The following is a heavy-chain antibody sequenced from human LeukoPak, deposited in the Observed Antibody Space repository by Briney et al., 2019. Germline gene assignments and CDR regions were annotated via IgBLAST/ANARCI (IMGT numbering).Heavy chain of an antibody. CDR2: ISGSGGST. V-gene: IGHV3-23*01. Sequence: PGGSLRLSCAASGFTFSSYAMSWVRQAPGKGLEWVSAISGSGGSTCYADSVKGRLTISRDNSKNTLYLQMNSLRAEDTAVYYCAKLLRYFDWLFYDWGQGTLVTVSS. J-gene: IGHJ4*02. CDR1: GFTFSSYA. CDR3: AKLLRYFDWLFYD. D-gene: IGHD3-9*01.